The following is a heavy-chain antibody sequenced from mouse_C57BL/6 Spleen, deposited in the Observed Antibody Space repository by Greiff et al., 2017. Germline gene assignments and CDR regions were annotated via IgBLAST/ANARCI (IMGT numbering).Heavy chain of an antibody. CDR3: ARGGIYIVTTNYYAMDY. D-gene: IGHD2-5*01. CDR1: GYTFTGYW. CDR2: ILPGSGST. V-gene: IGHV1-9*01. J-gene: IGHJ4*01. Sequence: QVQLQPSGAELMKPGASVKLSCKATGYTFTGYWIEWVKQRPGHGLEWIGEILPGSGSTNYNEKFKGKATFTADTSSNTAYMQLSSLTTEDSAIYYCARGGIYIVTTNYYAMDYWGQGTSVTVSS.